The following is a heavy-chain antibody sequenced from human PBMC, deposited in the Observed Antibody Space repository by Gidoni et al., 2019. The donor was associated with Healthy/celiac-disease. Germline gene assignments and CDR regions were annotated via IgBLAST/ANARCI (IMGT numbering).Heavy chain of an antibody. Sequence: EVQLVESGGGLVQPGGSLRLSCAASGFTFSSYAMGWVRQAPGKGLEWVSAISGSGGSTYYADSVKGRFTISRDNSKNTLYLQMNSLRAEDTAVYYCATTPPPYYYDFWSGYYTDYYGMDVWGQGTTVTVSS. V-gene: IGHV3-23*04. J-gene: IGHJ6*02. CDR1: GFTFSSYA. D-gene: IGHD3-3*01. CDR2: ISGSGGST. CDR3: ATTPPPYYYDFWSGYYTDYYGMDV.